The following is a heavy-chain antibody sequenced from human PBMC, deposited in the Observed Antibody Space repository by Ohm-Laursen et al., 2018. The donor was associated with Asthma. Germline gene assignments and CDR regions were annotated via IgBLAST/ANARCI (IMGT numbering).Heavy chain of an antibody. D-gene: IGHD3-22*01. Sequence: GASVKVSCKASGGTFSSYAISWVRQAPGQGLEWMGGIIPIFGTANYAQKFQGRVTITADESTSTAYMELSSLRSEDTAVYYCASVPYYYDSSGYYRGGMDVWGQGTTVTVSS. V-gene: IGHV1-69*13. CDR3: ASVPYYYDSSGYYRGGMDV. J-gene: IGHJ6*02. CDR2: IIPIFGTA. CDR1: GGTFSSYA.